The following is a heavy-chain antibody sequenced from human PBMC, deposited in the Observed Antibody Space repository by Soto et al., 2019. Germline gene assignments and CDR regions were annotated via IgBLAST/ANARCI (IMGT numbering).Heavy chain of an antibody. CDR2: INPNSGGT. J-gene: IGHJ4*02. V-gene: IGHV1-2*02. CDR1: ADALTSYD. D-gene: IGHD3-22*01. CDR3: ARRKGDYYDSSGYHYYFDY. Sequence: ASVPVSCKAPADALTSYDVQWVRRAPGQGLEWMGWINPNSGGTKSAQKFQGMVTMTRDTSISTAYMELSRLRSDDTAVYYCARRKGDYYDSSGYHYYFDYWGQGTLVTVSS.